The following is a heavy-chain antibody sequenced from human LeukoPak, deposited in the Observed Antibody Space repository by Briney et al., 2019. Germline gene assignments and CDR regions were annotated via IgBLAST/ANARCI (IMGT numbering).Heavy chain of an antibody. CDR3: ARGWYSSSWYPAYYFDY. V-gene: IGHV4-30-2*05. CDR1: GGSTSSGGYS. D-gene: IGHD6-13*01. CDR2: IYHSGST. J-gene: IGHJ4*02. Sequence: SETLSLTCAVSGGSTSSGGYSWSWIRQPPGKGLEWIGYIYHSGSTYYNPSLKSRVTISVDTSKNQFSLKLSSVTAADTAVYYCARGWYSSSWYPAYYFDYWGQGTLVTVSS.